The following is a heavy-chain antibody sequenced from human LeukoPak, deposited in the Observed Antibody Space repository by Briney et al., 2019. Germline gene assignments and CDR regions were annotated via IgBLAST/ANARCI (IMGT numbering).Heavy chain of an antibody. D-gene: IGHD3-22*01. Sequence: GGPLRLSCAASGFTFSSYSMNWVRQAPGKGLEWVSSISSSSSYIYYADSVKGRFTISRDNAKNSLYLQMNSLRAEDTAVYYCARDYSYYDSSTLYMDVWGKGTTVTVSS. J-gene: IGHJ6*03. V-gene: IGHV3-21*01. CDR1: GFTFSSYS. CDR3: ARDYSYYDSSTLYMDV. CDR2: ISSSSSYI.